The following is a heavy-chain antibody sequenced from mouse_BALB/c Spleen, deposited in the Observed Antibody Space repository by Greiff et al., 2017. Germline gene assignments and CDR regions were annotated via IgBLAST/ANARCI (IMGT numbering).Heavy chain of an antibody. J-gene: IGHJ4*01. CDR2: INPYYGST. Sequence: VQLKQTGPELVKPGASVKISCKASGYSFTDYIMLWVKQSHGKSLEWIGNINPYYGSTSYNLKFKGKATLTVDKSSSTAYMQLNSLTSEDSAVYYCARGYYRYDEGNAMDYWGQGTSVTVSS. CDR1: GYSFTDYI. V-gene: IGHV1-39*01. CDR3: ARGYYRYDEGNAMDY. D-gene: IGHD2-14*01.